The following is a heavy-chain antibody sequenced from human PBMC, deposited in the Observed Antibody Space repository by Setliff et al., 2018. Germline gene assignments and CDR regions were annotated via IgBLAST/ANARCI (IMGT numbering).Heavy chain of an antibody. CDR3: ARRSGDRGMTTGWPDDFDY. J-gene: IGHJ4*01. CDR2: ISTRNDT. V-gene: IGHV1-18*01. CDR1: GYIFTRYR. Sequence: ASVKVSCKASGYIFTRYRITWVRQPPGQGLEWMGWISTRNDTGYAQKFKGRVTLTTDTSTNTAYMELRSLRSDDTAVYYCARRSGDRGMTTGWPDDFDYWGRGTLVTVSS. D-gene: IGHD4-17*01.